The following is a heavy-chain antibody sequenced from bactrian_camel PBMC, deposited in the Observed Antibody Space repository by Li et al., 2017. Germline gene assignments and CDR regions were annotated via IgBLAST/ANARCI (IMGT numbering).Heavy chain of an antibody. D-gene: IGHD6*01. J-gene: IGHJ4*01. Sequence: HVQLVESGGGSVQAGGSLRLTCVSSGSTYGSNCMGWFRQAPGKEREGVASIGSDRSTMYADSVKGRFSISRDNAKNTLYLQLNSLKTEDTAMYYCTKRISVYGGNWRQNYWGQGTQVTVS. CDR2: IGSDRST. CDR3: TKRISVYGGNWRQNY. V-gene: IGHV3S55*01. CDR1: GSTYGSNC.